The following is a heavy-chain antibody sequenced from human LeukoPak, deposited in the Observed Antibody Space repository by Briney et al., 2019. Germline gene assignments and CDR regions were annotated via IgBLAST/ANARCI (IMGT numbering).Heavy chain of an antibody. CDR3: AKIVIVPAATDAFDI. CDR1: GGSISSSNW. V-gene: IGHV4-4*02. Sequence: SGTLSLTCAVSGGSISSSNWWSWVRQPPGKGLEWIGYIYYNGNTNYSPSLKSRVTISVDTSKSQFSLKLSSVTAADTAVYYCAKIVIVPAATDAFDIWGQGTMVTVSS. J-gene: IGHJ3*02. CDR2: IYYNGNT. D-gene: IGHD2-2*01.